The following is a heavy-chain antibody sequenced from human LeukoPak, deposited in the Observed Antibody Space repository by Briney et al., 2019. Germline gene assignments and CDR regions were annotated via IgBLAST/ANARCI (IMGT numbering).Heavy chain of an antibody. CDR1: GYTFTSHY. Sequence: ASVKVSCKASGYTFTSHYMHWVRQAPEKGLEWMGIINPTGDSTDYAQKFQGRVTMTRDTSTSTDYMELSSLTYEDTAVCYCAREVFYYMGVWGKGTTVTVSS. CDR2: INPTGDST. V-gene: IGHV1-46*01. D-gene: IGHD1-14*01. CDR3: AREVFYYMGV. J-gene: IGHJ6*03.